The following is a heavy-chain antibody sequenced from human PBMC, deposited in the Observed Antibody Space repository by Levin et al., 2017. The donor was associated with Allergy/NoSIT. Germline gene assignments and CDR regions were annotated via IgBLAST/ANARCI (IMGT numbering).Heavy chain of an antibody. J-gene: IGHJ2*01. CDR1: GGTFSSYT. Sequence: KISCQASGGTFSSYTISWVRQAPGQGLEWMGRIIPILGIANYAQKFQGRVTITADKSTSTAYMELSSLRSEDTAVYYCAGTDIAAASYWYFDLWGRGTLVTVSS. CDR2: IIPILGIA. V-gene: IGHV1-69*02. D-gene: IGHD6-13*01. CDR3: AGTDIAAASYWYFDL.